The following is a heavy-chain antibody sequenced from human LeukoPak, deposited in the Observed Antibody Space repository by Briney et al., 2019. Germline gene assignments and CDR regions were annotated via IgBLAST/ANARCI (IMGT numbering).Heavy chain of an antibody. CDR2: IYYSGST. Sequence: SETLSLTCTVSGGSISSSSYYWGWIRQPPGKGLEWIGSIYYSGSTYYNPSLKSRVTISVDTSKNQFSLKLSSVTAADTAVYYCARGAAVDYWGQGTLVTVSS. J-gene: IGHJ4*02. CDR3: ARGAAVDY. V-gene: IGHV4-39*07. CDR1: GGSISSSSYY. D-gene: IGHD6-13*01.